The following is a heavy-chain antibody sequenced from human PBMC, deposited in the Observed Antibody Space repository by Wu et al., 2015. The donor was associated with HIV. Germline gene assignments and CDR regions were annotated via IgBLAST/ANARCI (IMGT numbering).Heavy chain of an antibody. Sequence: QVQLQQWGAGLLKPSETLSLTCAVYGGSFSGYYWSWIRQPPGKGLEWIGEINHSGSTNYNPSLKSRVTISVDTSKNQFSLKLSSVTAADTAVYYCARASEEGGSSGWYYFDYWGQGTLVTVSS. CDR3: ARASEEGGSSGWYYFDY. CDR2: INHSGST. J-gene: IGHJ4*02. V-gene: IGHV4-34*01. D-gene: IGHD6-19*01. CDR1: GGSFSGYY.